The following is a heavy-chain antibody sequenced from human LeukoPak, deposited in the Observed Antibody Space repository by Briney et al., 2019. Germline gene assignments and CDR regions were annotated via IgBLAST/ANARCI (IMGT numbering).Heavy chain of an antibody. CDR3: AREKVYYYGSGMTDYYYYYMDV. CDR1: GGSISSYY. CDR2: IYTSGST. V-gene: IGHV4-4*07. D-gene: IGHD3-10*01. Sequence: SETLSLTXTVSGGSISSYYWSWIRQPAGKGLEWIGRIYTSGSTNYNPSLKSRVTMSVDTSKNQFSLKLSSVTAADTAVYYCAREKVYYYGSGMTDYYYYYMDVWGKGTTVTVSS. J-gene: IGHJ6*03.